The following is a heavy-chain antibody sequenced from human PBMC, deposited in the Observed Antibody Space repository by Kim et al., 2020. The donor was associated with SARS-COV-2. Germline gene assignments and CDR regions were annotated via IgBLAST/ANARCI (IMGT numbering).Heavy chain of an antibody. Sequence: YYAASGKGPFTITRDNSKNLVYLQMDSLRVEDTAVYYCARELSGSYSDYWGQGTRVTVSS. CDR3: ARELSGSYSDY. D-gene: IGHD1-26*01. J-gene: IGHJ4*02. V-gene: IGHV3-11*01.